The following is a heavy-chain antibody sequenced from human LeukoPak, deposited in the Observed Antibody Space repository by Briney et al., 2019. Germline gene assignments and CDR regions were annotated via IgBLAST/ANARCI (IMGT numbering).Heavy chain of an antibody. J-gene: IGHJ6*02. CDR3: ARETYYYGMDV. CDR2: IHYSGST. CDR1: GGSINNYY. Sequence: SETLSLTCTVSGGSINNYYWSGIRQPPGKGLEWIGYIHYSGSTNYNPSLKSRVSISVDTSKNQISLRLRSVTAADTAVYYCARETYYYGMDVWGQGTTVTVSS. V-gene: IGHV4-59*01.